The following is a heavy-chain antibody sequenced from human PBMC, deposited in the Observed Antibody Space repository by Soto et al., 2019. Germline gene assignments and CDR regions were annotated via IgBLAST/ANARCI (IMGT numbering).Heavy chain of an antibody. CDR1: GYSFSTYC. Sequence: VESVTICRHDFGYSFSTYCIVWVLHLPGQGLEWMGIIYPGDSDTRYSPSFQGQVSISADESITTAYLQWRSLKASDTAMYYCARLDWTVDQSYYYHMDVWGQGTPVTVSS. CDR3: ARLDWTVDQSYYYHMDV. CDR2: IYPGDSDT. D-gene: IGHD1-1*01. J-gene: IGHJ6*02. V-gene: IGHV5-51*01.